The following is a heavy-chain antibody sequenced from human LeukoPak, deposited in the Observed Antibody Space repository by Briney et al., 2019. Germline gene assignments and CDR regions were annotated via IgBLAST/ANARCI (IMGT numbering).Heavy chain of an antibody. CDR3: ARGGYCTNGVCIHNWFDP. J-gene: IGHJ5*02. Sequence: ASVTVSCKASGYTFTGYYMHWVRQAPGQGLEWMGWINPNSGGTNYAQKFQGRVTMTRDTSISTAYMELSRLRSDDTAVYYCARGGYCTNGVCIHNWFDPWGQGTLVTVSS. CDR1: GYTFTGYY. D-gene: IGHD2-8*01. CDR2: INPNSGGT. V-gene: IGHV1-2*02.